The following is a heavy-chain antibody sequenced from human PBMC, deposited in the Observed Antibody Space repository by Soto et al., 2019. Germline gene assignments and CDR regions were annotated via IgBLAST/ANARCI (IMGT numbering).Heavy chain of an antibody. D-gene: IGHD1-1*01. J-gene: IGHJ4*02. Sequence: SETLSLTCTVSGVSITSYGCSWIRQPPGKGLEWIGYVYYSRTTDYNPSLKRRLSISIDTSKNQFSLKLDSVTAADTAVYYCARQGAGTDFDYWGQGTLVTVSS. CDR1: GVSITSYG. CDR2: VYYSRTT. V-gene: IGHV4-59*01. CDR3: ARQGAGTDFDY.